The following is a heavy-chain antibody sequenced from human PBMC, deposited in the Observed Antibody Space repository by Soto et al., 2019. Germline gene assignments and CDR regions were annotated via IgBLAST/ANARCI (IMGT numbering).Heavy chain of an antibody. J-gene: IGHJ4*02. Sequence: PGGSLRLSCAASGFTFSSYSMNWVRQAPGKGLEWVSSISSSSSYIYYADSVKGRFTISRDNAKNSLYLQMNSLRAEDTAVYYCARVGPYDFWSGYYWGRAYPRNSEQNWGQGTLVTVSS. V-gene: IGHV3-21*01. D-gene: IGHD3-3*01. CDR1: GFTFSSYS. CDR3: ARVGPYDFWSGYYWGRAYPRNSEQN. CDR2: ISSSSSYI.